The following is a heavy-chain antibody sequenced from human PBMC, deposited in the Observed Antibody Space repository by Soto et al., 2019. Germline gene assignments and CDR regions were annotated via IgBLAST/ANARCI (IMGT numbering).Heavy chain of an antibody. V-gene: IGHV4-34*01. Sequence: SETLSLTCAVYGGSFSGYYWSWIRQPPGKGLEWIGEINHSGSTNYNPSLKSRVTISVDTSKNQFSLKLSSVTAADTAVYYCARGPAFGSGSYGDSYYFDYWGQGTLVTVSS. D-gene: IGHD3-10*01. CDR2: INHSGST. CDR3: ARGPAFGSGSYGDSYYFDY. CDR1: GGSFSGYY. J-gene: IGHJ4*02.